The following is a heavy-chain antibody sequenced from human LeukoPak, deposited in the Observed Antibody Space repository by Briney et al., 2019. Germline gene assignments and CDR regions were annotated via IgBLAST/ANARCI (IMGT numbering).Heavy chain of an antibody. D-gene: IGHD3-16*01. CDR1: GGSFGGYY. V-gene: IGHV4-34*01. Sequence: KPSETLSLTCAVYGGSFGGYYWSWIRQPPGKGLEWIGEINHSGSTNYNPSLKSRVTISVDTSKNQFSLKLSSVTAADTAVYYCARGNDGGSFDYWGQGTLVTVSS. J-gene: IGHJ4*02. CDR3: ARGNDGGSFDY. CDR2: INHSGST.